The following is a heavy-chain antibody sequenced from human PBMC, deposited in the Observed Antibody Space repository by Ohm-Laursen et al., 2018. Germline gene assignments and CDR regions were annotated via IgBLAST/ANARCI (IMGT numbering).Heavy chain of an antibody. V-gene: IGHV3-30*03. J-gene: IGHJ4*02. CDR1: GFTFSSYW. CDR3: AGDPGDADTFDY. D-gene: IGHD2-21*01. CDR2: ISNDGSNK. Sequence: SLRLSCAASGFTFSSYWMSWVRQAPGKGLEWVALISNDGSNKYYADSVKGRFTISRDNSKNTLNLQMNSLRTEDTAVYYCAGDPGDADTFDYWGQGTLVTVSS.